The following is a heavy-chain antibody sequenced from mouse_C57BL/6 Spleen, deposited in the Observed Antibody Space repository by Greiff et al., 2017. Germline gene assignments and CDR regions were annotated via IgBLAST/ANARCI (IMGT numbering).Heavy chain of an antibody. V-gene: IGHV1-80*01. CDR2: IYPGDGDT. D-gene: IGHD2-10*02. CDR1: GYAFSSYW. Sequence: VQLVESGAELVKPGASVKISCKASGYAFSSYWMNWVKQRPGKGLEWIGQIYPGDGDTNYNGKFKGKATLTADKSSSTAYMQLSSLTSEDSAVYFCARVSTVNAGAMDYWGQGTSVTVSS. CDR3: ARVSTVNAGAMDY. J-gene: IGHJ4*01.